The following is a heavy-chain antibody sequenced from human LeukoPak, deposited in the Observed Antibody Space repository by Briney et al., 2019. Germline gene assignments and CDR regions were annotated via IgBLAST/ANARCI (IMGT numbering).Heavy chain of an antibody. J-gene: IGHJ5*02. Sequence: GGSLRLSCAASGFTVNSNYMSWVRQAPGKGLEWVSVIYSGGSTYYADSVKGRFAISRDNSKNTLYLQMNSLRAEDTAVYYCARALDYYGSGSYPAGFDPWGQGTLVTVSS. CDR3: ARALDYYGSGSYPAGFDP. CDR1: GFTVNSNY. V-gene: IGHV3-66*01. CDR2: IYSGGST. D-gene: IGHD3-10*01.